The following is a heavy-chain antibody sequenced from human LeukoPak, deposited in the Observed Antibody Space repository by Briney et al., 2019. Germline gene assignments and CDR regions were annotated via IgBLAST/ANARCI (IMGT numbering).Heavy chain of an antibody. V-gene: IGHV3-7*01. CDR3: AKDLYGYSSGWYVY. D-gene: IGHD6-19*01. J-gene: IGHJ4*02. CDR1: GFTFSSYW. CDR2: IKRDGSEK. Sequence: GGSLRLSCAASGFTFSSYWMSWVRQAPGKGLEWVANIKRDGSEKYYVDSVKGRFTISRDNSKNTLYLQMNSLRAEDTAVYYCAKDLYGYSSGWYVYWGQGTLVTVSS.